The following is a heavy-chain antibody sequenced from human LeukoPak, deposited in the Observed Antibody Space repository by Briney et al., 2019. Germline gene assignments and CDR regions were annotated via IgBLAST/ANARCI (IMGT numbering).Heavy chain of an antibody. CDR2: IYYSGST. Sequence: PSETLSLTCTVSGGSISSYYWNWIRQPPGKGLEWIGYIYYSGSTNYNPSLKSRVTISVDTSKNQFSLKLSSVTAADTAAYYCARESFYAFDIWGQGTMVTVSS. CDR1: GGSISSYY. V-gene: IGHV4-59*01. CDR3: ARESFYAFDI. D-gene: IGHD3-16*01. J-gene: IGHJ3*02.